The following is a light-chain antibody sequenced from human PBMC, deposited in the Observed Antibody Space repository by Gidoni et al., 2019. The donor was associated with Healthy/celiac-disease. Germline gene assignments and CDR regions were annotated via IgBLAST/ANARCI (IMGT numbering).Light chain of an antibody. CDR3: QQRSNLLT. V-gene: IGKV3-11*01. CDR1: QSVSSY. J-gene: IGKJ4*01. Sequence: DIVLTQSPATLSLSPGERATLSCRASQSVSSYLAWYQQKPGQAPRLLIDDASNRATGIPARFSGSGSGTDFTLTISSLEPEDFAVYYCQQRSNLLTFGGGTKVEIK. CDR2: DAS.